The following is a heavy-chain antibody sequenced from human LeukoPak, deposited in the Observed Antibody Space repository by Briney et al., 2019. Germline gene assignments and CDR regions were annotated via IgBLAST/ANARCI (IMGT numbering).Heavy chain of an antibody. CDR2: ITTSGATT. J-gene: IGHJ4*02. V-gene: IGHV3-23*01. CDR3: AIMHGYYDGSGYWVQ. D-gene: IGHD3-22*01. Sequence: GGSLRLSCAASGFTFSSYGMSWVRQAPGKGLEWVSFITTSGATTSYADSVKGRFTISRDNPRNTLYMQMNSLRDEDTALYYCAIMHGYYDGSGYWVQWGQGTLVTVSS. CDR1: GFTFSSYG.